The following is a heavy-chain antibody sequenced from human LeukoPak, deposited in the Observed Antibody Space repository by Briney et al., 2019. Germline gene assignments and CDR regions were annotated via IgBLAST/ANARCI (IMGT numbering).Heavy chain of an antibody. CDR2: INPNSGGT. J-gene: IGHJ4*02. CDR3: ARGIAARY. CDR1: GFTFTRHY. D-gene: IGHD6-13*01. Sequence: ASVRVSCKASGFTFTRHYMHWMRQAPGQGLEWMGWINPNSGGTNYAEKFQGRVTMTRDRSSSTAYMELSRRRSDDTAVYFCARGIAARYGGQGTLVTVSS. V-gene: IGHV1-2*02.